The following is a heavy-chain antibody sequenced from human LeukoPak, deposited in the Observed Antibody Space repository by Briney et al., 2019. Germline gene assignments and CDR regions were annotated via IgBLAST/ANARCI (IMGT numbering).Heavy chain of an antibody. CDR2: IFYSGST. CDR1: GGSISRSFYY. D-gene: IGHD3-22*01. Sequence: SETLSLTCTVSGGSISRSFYYWGWIRQPPGKGLEWIGNIFYSGSTYYNPSLKSRVTISVDTSKNQFSLRLSSVTAADTAVYYCARDHSSYYRSLKGTDFWGQGTLVTVSS. J-gene: IGHJ4*02. V-gene: IGHV4-39*07. CDR3: ARDHSSYYRSLKGTDF.